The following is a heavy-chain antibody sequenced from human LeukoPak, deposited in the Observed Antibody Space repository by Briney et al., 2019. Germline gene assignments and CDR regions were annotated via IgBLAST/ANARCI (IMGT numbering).Heavy chain of an antibody. CDR2: ISESGSGT. V-gene: IGHV3-23*01. D-gene: IGHD5-18*01. Sequence: GGSLRLSCAVSGLTFSRYAMSWVRQAPGKGLEWVSAISESGSGTYYADSVKGRFTISRDNSKDTLSLQMNGLRAEDTAVYYCAKDIAQGYTFGSTEQDYWGQGTLVTVSS. CDR1: GLTFSRYA. J-gene: IGHJ4*02. CDR3: AKDIAQGYTFGSTEQDY.